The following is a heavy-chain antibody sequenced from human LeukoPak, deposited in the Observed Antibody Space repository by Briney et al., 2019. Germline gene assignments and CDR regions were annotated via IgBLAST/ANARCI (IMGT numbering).Heavy chain of an antibody. J-gene: IGHJ6*02. Sequence: GGSLRLSCAASGFTFSSYWMSWVRQAPGKGLEWVANIKQDGSEKYYVDSVKGRFTISRDNAKNSLYLQMNSLRAEDTAVYYCARDKDYYYYGMDVWGQGTTVTVSS. CDR1: GFTFSSYW. CDR3: ARDKDYYYYGMDV. V-gene: IGHV3-7*01. CDR2: IKQDGSEK.